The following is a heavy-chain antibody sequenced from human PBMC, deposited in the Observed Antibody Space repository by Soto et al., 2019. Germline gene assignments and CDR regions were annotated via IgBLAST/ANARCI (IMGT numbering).Heavy chain of an antibody. D-gene: IGHD2-8*01. CDR3: ARALGPSLVYAYDAFDI. CDR1: GGTFSSYA. Sequence: GASVKVSCKASGGTFSSYAISWVRQAPGQGLEWMGGIIPIFGTANYAQKFQGRVTITADESTSTAYMELSSLRSEDTAVYYCARALGPSLVYAYDAFDIWGQGTMVTVSS. J-gene: IGHJ3*02. V-gene: IGHV1-69*13. CDR2: IIPIFGTA.